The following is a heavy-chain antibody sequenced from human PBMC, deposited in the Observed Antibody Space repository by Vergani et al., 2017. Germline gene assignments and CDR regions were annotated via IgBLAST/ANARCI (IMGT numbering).Heavy chain of an antibody. CDR3: ARHSTVEWLVKLGWIDP. CDR1: GASIRSSNYY. Sequence: QLQLQESGPGLVKPSATLSLTCSVSGASIRSSNYYWGWIRQPPGKGLEGIASIYYRGSTYYNPSLKSRVTISVDTSKNQFSLKLSSVTAADTAVYFCARHSTVEWLVKLGWIDPWGQGILVTVSS. D-gene: IGHD6-19*01. CDR2: IYYRGST. V-gene: IGHV4-39*01. J-gene: IGHJ5*02.